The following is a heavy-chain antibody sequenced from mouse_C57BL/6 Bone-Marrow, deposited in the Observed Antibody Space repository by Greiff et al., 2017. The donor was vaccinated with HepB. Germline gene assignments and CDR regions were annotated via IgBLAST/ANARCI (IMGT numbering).Heavy chain of an antibody. CDR3: ARGGWFAY. CDR1: GFTFSDYY. V-gene: IGHV5-16*01. CDR2: INYDGSST. J-gene: IGHJ3*01. Sequence: EVMLVESEGGLVQPGSSMKLSCTASGFTFSDYYMAWVRQVPEKGLEWVANINYDGSSTYYLDSLKSRFIISRDNAKNILYLQMSSLKSEDTATYYCARGGWFAYWGQGTLVTVSA.